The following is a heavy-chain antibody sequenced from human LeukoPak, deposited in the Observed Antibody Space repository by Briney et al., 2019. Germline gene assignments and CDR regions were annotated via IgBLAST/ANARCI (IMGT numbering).Heavy chain of an antibody. CDR2: ILPDGGNK. V-gene: IGHV3-30-3*01. CDR3: AIMTTVVTNFDY. J-gene: IGHJ4*02. CDR1: GFSFSSFV. D-gene: IGHD4-23*01. Sequence: GGSLRLSCAVSGFSFSSFVMHWVRQAPGKGLEWVAAILPDGGNKHYADSVKGRVTISRDNSKNTLYLQMNSLRAEDTALYYCAIMTTVVTNFDYWAREPWSPSPQ.